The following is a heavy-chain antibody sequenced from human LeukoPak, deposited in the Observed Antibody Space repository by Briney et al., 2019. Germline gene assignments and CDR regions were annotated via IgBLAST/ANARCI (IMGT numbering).Heavy chain of an antibody. CDR3: ANPPVTRPFGY. V-gene: IGHV3-23*01. J-gene: IGHJ4*02. CDR2: ISGSGGST. D-gene: IGHD4-17*01. Sequence: TGGSLRLSCAASGFTFSSYAMSWVRQAPGKGLEWVSAISGSGGSTYYADSVKGRFTMSRDNSKNTLYLQMNSLRVEDTAVYYCANPPVTRPFGYWGQGTLVTVSS. CDR1: GFTFSSYA.